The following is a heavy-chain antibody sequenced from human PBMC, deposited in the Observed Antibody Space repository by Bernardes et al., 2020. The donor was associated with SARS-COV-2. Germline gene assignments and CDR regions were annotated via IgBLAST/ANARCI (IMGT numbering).Heavy chain of an antibody. CDR2: MWYDGSNE. J-gene: IGHJ4*02. CDR3: AREGAVNWNYLAY. D-gene: IGHD1-20*01. CDR1: GFTFSNYG. V-gene: IGHV3-33*08. Sequence: GGSLRLSCAASGFTFSNYGFHWVRQPPGQGLEWLAVMWYDGSNEYYADSVKGRFSISRDNSKNTLYLQMNSLRAEDTAVYYCAREGAVNWNYLAYWGQGTLVTVSS.